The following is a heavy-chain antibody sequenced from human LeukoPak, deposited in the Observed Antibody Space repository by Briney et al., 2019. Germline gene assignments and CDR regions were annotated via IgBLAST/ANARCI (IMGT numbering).Heavy chain of an antibody. J-gene: IGHJ4*02. D-gene: IGHD3-22*01. V-gene: IGHV1-18*01. CDR2: ISAYNGNT. Sequence: GASVKVSCKASGYTFTSYGISWVRQAPGQGLEWMGWISAYNGNTNYAQKLQGRVTMTTDTSTSTAYMELSSLRSEDTAVYYCARDGDYYDSSGYYYVADYFDYWGQGTLVTVSS. CDR3: ARDGDYYDSSGYYYVADYFDY. CDR1: GYTFTSYG.